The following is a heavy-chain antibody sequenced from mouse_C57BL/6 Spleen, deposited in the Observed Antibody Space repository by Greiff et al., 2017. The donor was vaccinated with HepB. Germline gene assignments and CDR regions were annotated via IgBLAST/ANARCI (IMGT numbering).Heavy chain of an antibody. Sequence: EVQLQQSGAELVRPGASVKLSCTASGFNIKDDYMHWVKQRPEQGLEWIGWIDPENGDTEYASKFQGKATITADTSSNTAYLQLSSLTSEEPAVYYCTTRGYYSNYEDYWGQGTTLTVSS. CDR2: IDPENGDT. D-gene: IGHD2-5*01. V-gene: IGHV14-4*01. CDR1: GFNIKDDY. CDR3: TTRGYYSNYEDY. J-gene: IGHJ2*01.